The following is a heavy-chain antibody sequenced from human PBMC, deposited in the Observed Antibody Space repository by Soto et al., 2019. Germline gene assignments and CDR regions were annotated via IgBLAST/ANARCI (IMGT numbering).Heavy chain of an antibody. CDR3: VSGSFPNWFDP. V-gene: IGHV2-5*02. CDR2: LYWDGNK. CDR1: GFSLSTTGAG. J-gene: IGHJ5*02. Sequence: QITLKESGPTLVKPTQTLTLTCTFSGFSLSTTGAGVGWIRQPPEKALEWLALLYWDGNKRYSPSLESRLTIAKHTSTTQVVLTMSNMDPVDTATYYCVSGSFPNWFDPWGQGILVIVSS. D-gene: IGHD3-10*01.